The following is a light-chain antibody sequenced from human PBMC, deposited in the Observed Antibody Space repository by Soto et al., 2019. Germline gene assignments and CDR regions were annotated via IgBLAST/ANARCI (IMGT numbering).Light chain of an antibody. V-gene: IGLV2-11*01. CDR1: SCRVGGYNY. CDR2: DVT. CDR3: CSYAGSYTKV. Sequence: QSALTQPRSVSGSPGQSVTISCTGTSCRVGGYNYVAWYQQHPGKAPKLMIYDVTKRPSGVPDRFSGSKSGNTASLTISGLQAEDEADYYCCSYAGSYTKVFGGGTKVTAL. J-gene: IGLJ2*01.